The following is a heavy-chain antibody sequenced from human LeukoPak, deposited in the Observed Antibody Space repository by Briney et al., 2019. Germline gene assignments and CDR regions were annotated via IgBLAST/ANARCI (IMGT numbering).Heavy chain of an antibody. CDR1: GFTLSTYS. Sequence: GGSLRLSCAASGFTLSTYSLNWVRQAPGKGLEWVSCISSSSSYIYYANSVKGRFTISRDNAKNSLYLQMNSLRAEDTAVYYCASDMTGYYYYMDVWGKGTTVTVSS. V-gene: IGHV3-21*01. CDR2: ISSSSSYI. D-gene: IGHD3-16*01. J-gene: IGHJ6*03. CDR3: ASDMTGYYYYMDV.